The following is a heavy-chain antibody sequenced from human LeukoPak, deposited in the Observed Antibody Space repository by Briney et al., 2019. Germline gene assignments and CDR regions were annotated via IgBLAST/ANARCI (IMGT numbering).Heavy chain of an antibody. CDR3: VRDQGYCTSASCRGDAFDV. Sequence: GGSLRLSCAASGFTFSTHWMSWVRQAPGKGLEWVAKIKEDGSEKYYVDSVKGRFTISRDNAKNSLSLQMHSLRGEDTAVYYCVRDQGYCTSASCRGDAFDVWGQGSMVSVSS. CDR2: IKEDGSEK. J-gene: IGHJ3*01. V-gene: IGHV3-7*01. D-gene: IGHD2-2*01. CDR1: GFTFSTHW.